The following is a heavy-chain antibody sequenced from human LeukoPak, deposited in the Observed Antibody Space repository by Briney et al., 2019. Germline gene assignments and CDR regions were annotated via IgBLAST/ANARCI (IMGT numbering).Heavy chain of an antibody. Sequence: ASETLSLTCTVSGGSISSSSYYWGWIRQPPGKGLEWIGSIYYSGSTYYNPSLKSRVTISVDTSKNQFSLKLSSVTAADRAVYYCASNKRVPYCSSTSCYTYAGPYYFDYWGQGTLVTASS. CDR2: IYYSGST. CDR1: GGSISSSSYY. J-gene: IGHJ4*02. CDR3: ASNKRVPYCSSTSCYTYAGPYYFDY. V-gene: IGHV4-39*07. D-gene: IGHD2-2*02.